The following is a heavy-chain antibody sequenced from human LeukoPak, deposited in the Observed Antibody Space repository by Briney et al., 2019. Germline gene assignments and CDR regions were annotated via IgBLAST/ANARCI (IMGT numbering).Heavy chain of an antibody. CDR2: IWFDGSNK. D-gene: IGHD4-17*01. Sequence: PGGSLRLSCVASGFTFSSYGMYWVRQAPGKGLEWVAVIWFDGSNKYYGDSVKGRSTISRDNYKNTVYLQMNSLRAEDTAVYYCARSDYGDRYYFDYWGQGTLVTVSS. CDR3: ARSDYGDRYYFDY. V-gene: IGHV3-33*01. J-gene: IGHJ4*02. CDR1: GFTFSSYG.